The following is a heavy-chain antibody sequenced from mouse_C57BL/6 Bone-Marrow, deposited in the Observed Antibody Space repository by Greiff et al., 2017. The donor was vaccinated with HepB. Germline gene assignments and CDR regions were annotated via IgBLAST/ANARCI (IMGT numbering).Heavy chain of an antibody. CDR2: ISDGGSYT. J-gene: IGHJ3*01. V-gene: IGHV5-4*03. CDR3: ARGVFAY. CDR1: GFTFSSYA. Sequence: DVMLVESGGGLVKPGGSLKLSCAASGFTFSSYAMSWVRQTPEKRLEWVATISDGGSYTYYPDNVKGRFTISRDNAKNNLYLQMSNLKSEDTAMYYCARGVFAYWGQGTLVTVSA.